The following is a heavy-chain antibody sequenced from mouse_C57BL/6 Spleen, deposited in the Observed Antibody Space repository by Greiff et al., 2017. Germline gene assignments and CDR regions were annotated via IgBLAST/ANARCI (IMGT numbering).Heavy chain of an antibody. V-gene: IGHV1-9*01. CDR3: ARDEYYYGSRGYYLDY. D-gene: IGHD1-1*01. J-gene: IGHJ2*01. CDR2: ILPGSGST. CDR1: GYTFTGYW. Sequence: QVQLQQSGAELMKPGASVKLSCKATGYTFTGYWIEWVKQRPGHGLEWIGEILPGSGSTNYNEKFKGKATFTADTSSNTAYMQLSSLTTEDSAIYYCARDEYYYGSRGYYLDYWGQGTTLTVSS.